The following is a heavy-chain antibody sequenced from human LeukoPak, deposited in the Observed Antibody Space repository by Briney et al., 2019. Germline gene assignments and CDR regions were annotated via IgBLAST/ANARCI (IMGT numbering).Heavy chain of an antibody. Sequence: GGSLRLSCTASGFTFGDYAMSWVRQAPGKGLEWVGFIRSKAYGGTTEYAASVKGRFTISRDDSKSIAYLHMSSLKTEDTAVYYCSIPSGSYYGDYYFDYWGQETLVTVSP. V-gene: IGHV3-49*04. D-gene: IGHD1-26*01. J-gene: IGHJ4*02. CDR3: SIPSGSYYGDYYFDY. CDR2: IRSKAYGGTT. CDR1: GFTFGDYA.